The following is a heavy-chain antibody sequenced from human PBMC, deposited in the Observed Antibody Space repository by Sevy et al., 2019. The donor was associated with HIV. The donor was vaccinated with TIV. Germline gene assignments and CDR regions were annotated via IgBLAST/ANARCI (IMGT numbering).Heavy chain of an antibody. CDR3: AKDLLAYCSSTSCYGVDY. D-gene: IGHD2-2*01. CDR1: GFTFSSYA. CDR2: ISGSGGST. V-gene: IGHV3-23*01. J-gene: IGHJ4*02. Sequence: GGSLRLSCAASGFTFSSYAMSWVRQAPGKGLEWVSAISGSGGSTYYADSVKGRFTKSRDNSKNTLYLQMNSLRAEDTAVYYCAKDLLAYCSSTSCYGVDYWGQGTLVTVSS.